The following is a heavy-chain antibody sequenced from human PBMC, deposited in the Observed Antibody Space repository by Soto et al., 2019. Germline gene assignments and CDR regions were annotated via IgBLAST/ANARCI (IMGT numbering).Heavy chain of an antibody. V-gene: IGHV4-34*01. CDR1: GGSFSGYY. Sequence: QVQLQQWGAGLLKPSETLSLTCAVYGGSFSGYYWSWIRQPPGKGLEWIGEINHSGSTNYNPSLKSRVTISVGTSKNQFSLKLSSVTAADTAVYYCARGQYSSSSLYYYYYYMDVWGKGTTVTVSS. CDR3: ARGQYSSSSLYYYYYYMDV. CDR2: INHSGST. J-gene: IGHJ6*03. D-gene: IGHD6-6*01.